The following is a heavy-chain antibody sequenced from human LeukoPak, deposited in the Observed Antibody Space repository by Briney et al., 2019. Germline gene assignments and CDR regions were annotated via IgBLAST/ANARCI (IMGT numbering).Heavy chain of an antibody. V-gene: IGHV3-53*01. D-gene: IGHD5-24*01. Sequence: GGSLRLSCAASGFTFDYYAMHWIRQAPGKGLEWVSVIYSGGSTYYADSVKGRFTISRDDSKNTLYLQMNSLRAEDTAVYHCAILRDGYNWVFDYWGQGTLVTVSS. J-gene: IGHJ4*02. CDR1: GFTFDYYA. CDR2: IYSGGST. CDR3: AILRDGYNWVFDY.